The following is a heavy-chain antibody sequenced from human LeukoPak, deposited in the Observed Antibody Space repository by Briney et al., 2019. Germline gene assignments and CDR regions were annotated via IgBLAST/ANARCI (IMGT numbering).Heavy chain of an antibody. Sequence: GGSLRLSCAASGFTFGRHWMSWVRQAPGKGLEWVAHMNQGGSETTNVDSVKGRFTISRDDAKNLVFLQMNSLRVEDTAVYYCARDGVAEGFDYWGQGILVTVSS. V-gene: IGHV3-7*01. CDR2: MNQGGSET. CDR1: GFTFGRHW. J-gene: IGHJ4*02. D-gene: IGHD6-19*01. CDR3: ARDGVAEGFDY.